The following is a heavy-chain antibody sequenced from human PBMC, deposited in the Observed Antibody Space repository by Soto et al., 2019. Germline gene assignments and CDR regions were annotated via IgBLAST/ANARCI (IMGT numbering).Heavy chain of an antibody. CDR1: GYTFTTYG. CDR3: ARDHTSSGWFGGHDY. CDR2: ISAYSGNT. Sequence: QVQLVQSGAEVKRPGASVKVACKASGYTFTTYGISWVRQAPGQGLERMGWISAYSGNTNFAQKLQGRVTMTTDTSTTTAYMELRSLRSDDTAVYYCARDHTSSGWFGGHDYWGQGTLVTVSS. D-gene: IGHD6-19*01. J-gene: IGHJ4*02. V-gene: IGHV1-18*01.